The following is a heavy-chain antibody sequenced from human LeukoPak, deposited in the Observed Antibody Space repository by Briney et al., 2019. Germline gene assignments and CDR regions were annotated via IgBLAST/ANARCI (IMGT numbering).Heavy chain of an antibody. Sequence: PGGSLRLSCAASGFTFSSYGMHWVRQAPGKGLEWVAVIWYDGSNKYYADSVKGRFTISRDNSKNTLYLQMNSLRAEDTAVYYCAKGQPAHYYYYYMDVWGKGTTVTDSS. CDR1: GFTFSSYG. CDR3: AKGQPAHYYYYYMDV. CDR2: IWYDGSNK. V-gene: IGHV3-33*06. J-gene: IGHJ6*03.